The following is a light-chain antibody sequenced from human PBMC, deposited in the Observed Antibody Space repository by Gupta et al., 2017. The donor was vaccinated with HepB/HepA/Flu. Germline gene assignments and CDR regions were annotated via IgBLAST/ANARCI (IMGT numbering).Light chain of an antibody. J-gene: IGKJ2*01. CDR3: QHYGTSLYT. Sequence: EIVLTQSPSTLSLSPGERVTLSCRASQSVISSYLVWYQQKPGQAPRLVIYGTSNRATGIPDRFTGSGSGTDFTLTISRLKPEDFAVYYCQHYGTSLYTFGQGTKLEIK. CDR2: GTS. V-gene: IGKV3-20*01. CDR1: QSVISSY.